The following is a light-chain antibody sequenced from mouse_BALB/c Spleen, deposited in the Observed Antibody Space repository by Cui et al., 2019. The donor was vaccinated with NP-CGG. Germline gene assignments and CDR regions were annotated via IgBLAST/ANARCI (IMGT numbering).Light chain of an antibody. CDR2: GTN. CDR3: ALWYSNHWV. V-gene: IGLV1*01. Sequence: QVVLPPDSALSTSPGETVTLTCRSSTGAVTTSNYANWVQEKPDHLFTGLIGGTNNRAPGVPARFSGSLIGDKAALTITGAQTEDEAIYFCALWYSNHWVFGGGTKLTVL. CDR1: TGAVTTSNY. J-gene: IGLJ1*01.